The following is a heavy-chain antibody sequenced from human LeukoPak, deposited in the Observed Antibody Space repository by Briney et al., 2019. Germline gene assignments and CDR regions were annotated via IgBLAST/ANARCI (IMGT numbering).Heavy chain of an antibody. CDR2: INHSGST. CDR1: GGFFSGYY. CDR3: ARQPPVLRFLEWSYYFDY. D-gene: IGHD3-3*01. J-gene: IGHJ4*02. V-gene: IGHV4-34*01. Sequence: KPSETLSLTCAVYGGFFSGYYWSWIRQPPGKGLEWIGEINHSGSTNYNPSLKSRVTISVDTSKNQFSLKLSSVTAADTAVYYCARQPPVLRFLEWSYYFDYWGQGTLVTVSS.